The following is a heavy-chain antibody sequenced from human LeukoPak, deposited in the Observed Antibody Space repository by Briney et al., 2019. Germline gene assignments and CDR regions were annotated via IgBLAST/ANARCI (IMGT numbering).Heavy chain of an antibody. CDR2: IVGSGGST. D-gene: IGHD7-27*01. CDR3: ANQKWSWGSEYFDY. J-gene: IGHJ4*02. CDR1: GFTFSSHA. V-gene: IGHV3-23*01. Sequence: PGGSLRLSCAASGFTFSSHAMSWVRQAPGKGLEWVSAIVGSGGSTYYADSVKGRFTISRDNSKNTLYLQMNSLRAEDTAVYYCANQKWSWGSEYFDYWGQGTLVTVSS.